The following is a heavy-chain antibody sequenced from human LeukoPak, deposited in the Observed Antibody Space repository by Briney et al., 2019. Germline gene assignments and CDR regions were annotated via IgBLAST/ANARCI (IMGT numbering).Heavy chain of an antibody. Sequence: ATVKVSCKTSGYTFTSSYVFWVRQAPGQGLEWLGWVSAYNGHTSYAQNVQGRVAMTTDPSTATAYMELRSLTYDDTAVYWCARADSDWPPYIDHWGQGSQVTVSS. J-gene: IGHJ4*02. CDR1: GYTFTSSY. D-gene: IGHD3-9*01. CDR2: VSAYNGHT. CDR3: ARADSDWPPYIDH. V-gene: IGHV1-18*01.